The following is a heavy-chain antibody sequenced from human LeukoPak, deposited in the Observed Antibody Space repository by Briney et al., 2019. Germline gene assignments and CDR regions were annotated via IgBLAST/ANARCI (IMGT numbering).Heavy chain of an antibody. CDR2: IIPIFGTA. J-gene: IGHJ4*02. D-gene: IGHD5-24*01. V-gene: IGHV1-69*05. Sequence: ASVKVSCKASGGTFSSYAISWVRQAPGQGLEWMGRIIPIFGTANYAQKFQGRVTITTDESTSTAYMELSSLRSEDTAVYYFARDGDGYNPGHFDYWGQGTLVTVSS. CDR1: GGTFSSYA. CDR3: ARDGDGYNPGHFDY.